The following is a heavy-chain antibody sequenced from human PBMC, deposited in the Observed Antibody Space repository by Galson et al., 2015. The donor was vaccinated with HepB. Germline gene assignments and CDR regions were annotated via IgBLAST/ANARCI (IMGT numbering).Heavy chain of an antibody. CDR1: GFTFSKYW. Sequence: SLRLSCAASGFTFSKYWMSWVRQAPGKGLEWVANIKQDGNGKHYVDSVKGRFTISRDNAENSLDLQMNSLRADDTAVYYCARDWGFSSGWYGFDPWGQGTLVTVSS. CDR3: ARDWGFSSGWYGFDP. D-gene: IGHD6-19*01. V-gene: IGHV3-7*03. CDR2: IKQDGNGK. J-gene: IGHJ5*02.